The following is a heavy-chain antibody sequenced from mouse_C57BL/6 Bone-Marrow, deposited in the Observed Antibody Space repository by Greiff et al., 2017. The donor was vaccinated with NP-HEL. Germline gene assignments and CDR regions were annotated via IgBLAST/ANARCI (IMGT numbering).Heavy chain of an antibody. J-gene: IGHJ2*01. V-gene: IGHV5-2*01. CDR3: ARHVTTVVAPYFDY. CDR2: INSDGGST. Sequence: EVKLQESGGGLVQPGESLKLSCESNEYEFPSHDMSWVRKTPEKRLELVAAINSDGGSTYYPDTMERRFIISRDNTKKTLYLQMSSLRSEDTALYYCARHVTTVVAPYFDYWGQGTTLTVSS. CDR1: EYEFPSHD. D-gene: IGHD1-1*01.